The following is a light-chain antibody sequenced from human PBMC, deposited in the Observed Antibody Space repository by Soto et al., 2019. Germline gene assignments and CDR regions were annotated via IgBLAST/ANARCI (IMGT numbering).Light chain of an antibody. Sequence: QSALTQPPSVSAAPGQKVTISCSGSTPNIGNNYVSWFQQLPGAAPKLLIYENDKRPSGIPDRFSGSTSGTSATLGITGLQTGDETDYYCGTWDSSLSGYVFATGTKVTVL. CDR1: TPNIGNNY. CDR2: END. J-gene: IGLJ1*01. V-gene: IGLV1-51*02. CDR3: GTWDSSLSGYV.